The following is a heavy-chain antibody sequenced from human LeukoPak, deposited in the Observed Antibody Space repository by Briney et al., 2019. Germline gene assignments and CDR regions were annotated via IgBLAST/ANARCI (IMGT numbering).Heavy chain of an antibody. Sequence: SETPSLTCAVYGGSFSGYYWSWIRQPPGKGLEWIGEINHSGSTNYNPSLKSRVTISVDTSKNQFSLKLSSVTAADTAVYYCARVVSSGYSYGYGYYYYGMDVWGQGTTVTVSS. J-gene: IGHJ6*02. CDR2: INHSGST. CDR3: ARVVSSGYSYGYGYYYYGMDV. V-gene: IGHV4-34*01. CDR1: GGSFSGYY. D-gene: IGHD5-18*01.